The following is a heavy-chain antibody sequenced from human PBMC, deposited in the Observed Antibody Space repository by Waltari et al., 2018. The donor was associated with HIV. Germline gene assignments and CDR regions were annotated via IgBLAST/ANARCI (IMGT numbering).Heavy chain of an antibody. D-gene: IGHD3-22*01. V-gene: IGHV3-33*01. CDR3: ARTPYDTSGYCFDY. Sequence: QVQLVESGGGVVQPGRSLSFSCAASGFPFGSCGMQWFSQAPGKGLEWFAVVWYDGKNKYYADSVKGRFTVSRDNSKNTLFLQMNSLRVDDTAVYYCARTPYDTSGYCFDYWGQGTLVTVSS. CDR1: GFPFGSCG. J-gene: IGHJ4*02. CDR2: VWYDGKNK.